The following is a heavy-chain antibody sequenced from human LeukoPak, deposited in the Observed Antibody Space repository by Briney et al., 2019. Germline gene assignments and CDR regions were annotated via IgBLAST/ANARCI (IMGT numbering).Heavy chain of an antibody. CDR3: AKDRDYGDYPSAYYYYMDV. CDR2: IRYDGTNK. D-gene: IGHD4-17*01. J-gene: IGHJ6*03. V-gene: IGHV3-30*02. Sequence: GGSLRLSCAASGFTFSTYGIHWVRQAPGKGLEWVAFIRYDGTNKWYADSVKGRFTISRDNSKNMLYLQMNSLRAEDTAVYHCAKDRDYGDYPSAYYYYMDVWGKGTTVAVSS. CDR1: GFTFSTYG.